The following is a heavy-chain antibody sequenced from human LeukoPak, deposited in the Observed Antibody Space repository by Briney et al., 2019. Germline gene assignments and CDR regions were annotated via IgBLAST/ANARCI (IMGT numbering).Heavy chain of an antibody. D-gene: IGHD3-22*01. CDR1: GGSISSGGYY. J-gene: IGHJ4*02. Sequence: SQTLSLTCTVSGGSISSGGYYWSWIRQHPGKGLEWIGYIYCSGSTYYNPSLKSRVTISVDTSKNQFSLKLSSVTAADTAVYYCARADDSSGYYFDYWGQGTLVTVSS. V-gene: IGHV4-31*03. CDR3: ARADDSSGYYFDY. CDR2: IYCSGST.